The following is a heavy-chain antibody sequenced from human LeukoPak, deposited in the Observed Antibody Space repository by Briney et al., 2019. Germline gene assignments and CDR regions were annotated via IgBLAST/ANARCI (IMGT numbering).Heavy chain of an antibody. CDR3: ARGATAYFDY. D-gene: IGHD5-12*01. J-gene: IGHJ4*02. CDR2: TYYRSKWYY. CDR1: GGSVSSNGAA. V-gene: IGHV6-1*01. Sequence: SQTLSLTCAISGGSVSSNGAAWSWVRQSPSRGLEWLGRTYYRSKWYYDYAVSVKSRITINPDTSKNQFSLQLNSVTPEDTAVYYCARGATAYFDYWGQGTLVTVSS.